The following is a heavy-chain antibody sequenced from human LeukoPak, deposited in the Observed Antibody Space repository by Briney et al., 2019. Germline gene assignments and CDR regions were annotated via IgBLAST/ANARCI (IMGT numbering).Heavy chain of an antibody. CDR1: GFTFSSYW. CDR3: ASRSINWYRGNNWFDP. Sequence: GGSLRLSCAASGFTFSSYWMHWVRQAPGKGLVWVSRINSDGSSTSYADSVKGRFTASRDNAKNSLYLQMNSLRVEDTAVYYCASRSINWYRGNNWFDPWGQGTLVTVSS. D-gene: IGHD6-13*01. J-gene: IGHJ5*02. V-gene: IGHV3-74*01. CDR2: INSDGSST.